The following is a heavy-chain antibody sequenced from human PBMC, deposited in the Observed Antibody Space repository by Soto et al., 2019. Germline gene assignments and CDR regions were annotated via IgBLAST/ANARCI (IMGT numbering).Heavy chain of an antibody. J-gene: IGHJ6*03. CDR3: ARDRSGYYTPYYYYYMDV. Sequence: GGSLRLSCAASGFTFDDYGMSWVRQAPGKGLEWVSGINWNGGSTGYADSVKGRFTISRDNAKNSLYLQMNSLRAEDTALYHCARDRSGYYTPYYYYYMDVWGKGTTVTVSS. CDR2: INWNGGST. V-gene: IGHV3-20*01. CDR1: GFTFDDYG. D-gene: IGHD3-3*01.